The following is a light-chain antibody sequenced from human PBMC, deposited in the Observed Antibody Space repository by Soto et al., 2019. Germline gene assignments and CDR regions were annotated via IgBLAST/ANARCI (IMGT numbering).Light chain of an antibody. CDR1: QSISDT. J-gene: IGKJ3*01. V-gene: IGKV3-20*01. Sequence: EIVMTQSPATLSVSPGGRATLSCRASQSISDTLAWYQQKPGQAPRLLIYGASRRATGFPARFSGSGSGTDFTLTISRLEPEDFAVYYCQQYGSSPQFTFGPGTKVDIK. CDR3: QQYGSSPQFT. CDR2: GAS.